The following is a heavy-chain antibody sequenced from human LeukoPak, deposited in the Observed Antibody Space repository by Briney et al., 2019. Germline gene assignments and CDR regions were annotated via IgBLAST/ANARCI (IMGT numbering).Heavy chain of an antibody. J-gene: IGHJ4*02. CDR3: ATNGRWLRQRGFDY. CDR1: GFTFSTFA. CDR2: IFPSGGEI. D-gene: IGHD5-12*01. Sequence: PGGSLRLSCAASGFTFSTFAMIWVRQPPGKGLEWVSSIFPSGGEIHYADSVRGRFTISRDNSKSTLSLQMNSLRAEDTAVYYCATNGRWLRQRGFDYWGQGTLVTVSS. V-gene: IGHV3-23*01.